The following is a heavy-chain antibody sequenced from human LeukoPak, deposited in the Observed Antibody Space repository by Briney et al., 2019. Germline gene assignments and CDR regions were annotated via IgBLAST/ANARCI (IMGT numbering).Heavy chain of an antibody. Sequence: SETLSLTCTVSGGSISSYYWSWIRQPPGKGLEWIGYIYYSGSTNYNPSLKSRVTISVDTSKNQFSLKLSSVTAADTAVYYCARVAPIRTRGYYDSSGSAGLDVWGQGTLVTVSS. V-gene: IGHV4-59*01. CDR3: ARVAPIRTRGYYDSSGSAGLDV. CDR1: GGSISSYY. D-gene: IGHD3-22*01. J-gene: IGHJ4*02. CDR2: IYYSGST.